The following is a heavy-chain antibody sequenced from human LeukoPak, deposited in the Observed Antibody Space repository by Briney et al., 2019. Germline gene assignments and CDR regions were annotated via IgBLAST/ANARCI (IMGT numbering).Heavy chain of an antibody. CDR2: IRYDGSNK. CDR1: GFTFSSYG. D-gene: IGHD6-13*01. J-gene: IGHJ4*02. V-gene: IGHV3-30*02. Sequence: GGSLRLSCAASGFTFSSYGMHWVRQAPGKGLEWVAFIRYDGSNKYYADSVKGRFTISRDNSKNTLYLQMNSLRGEDTAVYYCAKTPYSLDYFDYWGQGTLVTVSS. CDR3: AKTPYSLDYFDY.